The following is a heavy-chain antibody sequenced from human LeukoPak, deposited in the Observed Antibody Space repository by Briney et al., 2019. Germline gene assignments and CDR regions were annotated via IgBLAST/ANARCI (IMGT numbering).Heavy chain of an antibody. V-gene: IGHV3-23*01. CDR3: AKGYCSSTSCSRFDP. CDR2: ISGSGGST. J-gene: IGHJ5*02. D-gene: IGHD2-2*01. Sequence: GGSLRLSCAASGFTFNSYAMSWVRQAPGKGLEWVSAISGSGGSTYYADSVKGRFTISRDNSKNTLYLQMNSLRAEDTAVYYCAKGYCSSTSCSRFDPWSQGTLVTVSS. CDR1: GFTFNSYA.